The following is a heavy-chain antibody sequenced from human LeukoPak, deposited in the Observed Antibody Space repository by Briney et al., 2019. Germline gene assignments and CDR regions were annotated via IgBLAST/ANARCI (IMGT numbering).Heavy chain of an antibody. CDR3: RSTGTAFDI. V-gene: IGHV4-39*01. J-gene: IGHJ3*02. Sequence: SETLSLTCTVSGGSISSSSYYWGWIRQPPGKGLEWIGSIYYSGSTYYNPPLKSRVTISVDTSKNQFSLKLSSVTAADTAVYYCRSTGTAFDIWGQGTMVTVSS. D-gene: IGHD2-2*01. CDR1: GGSISSSSYY. CDR2: IYYSGST.